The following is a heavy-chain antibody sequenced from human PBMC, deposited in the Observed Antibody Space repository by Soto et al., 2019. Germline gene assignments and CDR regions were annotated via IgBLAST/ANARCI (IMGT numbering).Heavy chain of an antibody. J-gene: IGHJ6*03. Sequence: EVQVLESGGGSVQPGGSLRLSCAASGFTFSNFAMSWFRHSPGKGLEWVSEITGSTGTTYYADSVKGRFIISRDNSKNTVHLQMNSLRAEDTAVYYCAKDTSNPPYYMDVWGKGTTVTVSS. CDR1: GFTFSNFA. CDR2: ITGSTGTT. D-gene: IGHD2-2*01. CDR3: AKDTSNPPYYMDV. V-gene: IGHV3-23*01.